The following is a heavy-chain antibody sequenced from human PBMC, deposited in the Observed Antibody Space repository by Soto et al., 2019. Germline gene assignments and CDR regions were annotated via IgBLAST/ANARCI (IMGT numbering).Heavy chain of an antibody. V-gene: IGHV4-59*01. J-gene: IGHJ5*02. D-gene: IGHD2-15*01. CDR1: GGSISSYY. Sequence: SETLSLTCTVSGGSISSYYWSWIRQPPGKGLEWIGYIYYSGSTNYNPSLKSRVTISVDTSKNQFSLKLSSVTAADTAVYYCVGYCSGGSCYGYNWFDPWGQGTLVTVSS. CDR2: IYYSGST. CDR3: VGYCSGGSCYGYNWFDP.